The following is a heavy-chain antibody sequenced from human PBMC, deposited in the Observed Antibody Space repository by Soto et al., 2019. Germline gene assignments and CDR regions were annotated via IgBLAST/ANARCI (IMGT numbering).Heavy chain of an antibody. Sequence: PSETLSLTCTVSGGSISSGGYYWSWIRQHPGKGLEWIGYTYYSGSTYYNPSLRSRVTISVDTSKNQFSLKLSSVTAADTAVYYCARVFERYNWFDPWGQGTLVTVSS. CDR2: TYYSGST. V-gene: IGHV4-31*03. CDR1: GGSISSGGYY. CDR3: ARVFERYNWFDP. J-gene: IGHJ5*02. D-gene: IGHD2-21*01.